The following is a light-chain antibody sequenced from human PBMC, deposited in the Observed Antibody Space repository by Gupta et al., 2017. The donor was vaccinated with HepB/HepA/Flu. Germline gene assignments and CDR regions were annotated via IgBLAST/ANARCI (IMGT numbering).Light chain of an antibody. V-gene: IGLV3-10*01. J-gene: IGLJ3*02. CDR3: YSSDSSGDHRV. Sequence: SYELTQHPSASGSPGQTARITCSGDAFPIKNAYWYQQKSGQAPLLVIYENSKLPSWIPARFSGSSSGTMATLTLSGAQVFDEADYYCYSSDSSGDHRVFCGGTKLTVL. CDR2: ENS. CDR1: AFPIKN.